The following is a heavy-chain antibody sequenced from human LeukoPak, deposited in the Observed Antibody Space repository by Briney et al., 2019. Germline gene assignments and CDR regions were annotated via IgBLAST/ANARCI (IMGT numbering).Heavy chain of an antibody. CDR1: GFTFDDYA. V-gene: IGHV3-43*02. CDR2: ISGDGGST. Sequence: QSGGSLRLSCAASGFTFDDYAMHWVRQAPGKGLEWVSLISGDGGSTYYADSVKGRFTISRDNSKNSLYLQMNSLRTEDTALYYCAKDPDYDYVWGHLGWFDPWGQGTLVTVSS. CDR3: AKDPDYDYVWGHLGWFDP. D-gene: IGHD3-16*01. J-gene: IGHJ5*02.